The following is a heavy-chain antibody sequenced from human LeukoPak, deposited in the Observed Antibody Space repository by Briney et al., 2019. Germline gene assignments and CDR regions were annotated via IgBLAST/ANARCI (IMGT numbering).Heavy chain of an antibody. CDR1: GFTFSSYA. D-gene: IGHD6-13*01. CDR3: ARVLSSSSWYINFDY. CDR2: INHSGST. J-gene: IGHJ4*02. Sequence: GSLRLSCAASGFTFSSYAMSWIRQPPGKGLEWIGEINHSGSTNYNPSLKSRVTISVDTSKNQFSLKLSSVTAADTAVYYCARVLSSSSWYINFDYWGQGTLVTVSS. V-gene: IGHV4-34*01.